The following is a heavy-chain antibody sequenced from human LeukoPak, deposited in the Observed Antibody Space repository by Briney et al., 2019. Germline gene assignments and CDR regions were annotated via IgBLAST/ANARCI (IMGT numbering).Heavy chain of an antibody. CDR1: GYTFTSYD. J-gene: IGHJ4*02. V-gene: IGHV1-8*01. CDR2: MNPNSGAT. D-gene: IGHD4-23*01. CDR3: ARDDYGGNSGGVGIDY. Sequence: EASVKVSCKASGYTFTSYDFNWLRQATGQGPEWMGWMNPNSGATGYAQKFQGRITMTRSASINTAYMELTDLRSEDTAVYYCARDDYGGNSGGVGIDYWGQGTLVTVSS.